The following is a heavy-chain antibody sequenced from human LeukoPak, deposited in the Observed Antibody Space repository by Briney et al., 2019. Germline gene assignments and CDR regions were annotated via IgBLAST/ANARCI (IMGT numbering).Heavy chain of an antibody. CDR1: GGSFSGYY. V-gene: IGHV4-34*01. Sequence: KPSETLSLTCAVYGGSFSGYYWSWVRQPPGMGLEWIGQISLWGSTSYNPSLNRRVTISIDKSRNQFSLTLNFVTAADTAFYYCARHGGYRFDFWGQGALVTVSS. J-gene: IGHJ4*02. CDR2: ISLWGST. D-gene: IGHD3-16*01. CDR3: ARHGGYRFDF.